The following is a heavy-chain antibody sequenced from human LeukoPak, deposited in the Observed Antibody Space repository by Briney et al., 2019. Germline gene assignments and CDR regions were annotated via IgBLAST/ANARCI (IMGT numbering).Heavy chain of an antibody. D-gene: IGHD2-2*01. CDR1: GGSIISSNW. J-gene: IGHJ4*02. CDR3: ARGGYCSSTSCYVFDS. Sequence: SETLSLTCAVSGGSIISSNWWSWDRQPPGKGLEWIGEIYHSGSTNYNPSLKSRVTISVDKSKSQFSLELTSVTAADTALYYCARGGYCSSTSCYVFDSWGQGTLVTVSS. CDR2: IYHSGST. V-gene: IGHV4-4*02.